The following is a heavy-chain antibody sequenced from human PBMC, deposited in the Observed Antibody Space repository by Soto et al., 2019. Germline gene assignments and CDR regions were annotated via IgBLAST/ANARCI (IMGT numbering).Heavy chain of an antibody. D-gene: IGHD6-13*01. CDR3: ARVTASIAAAGTGDAFDI. J-gene: IGHJ3*02. CDR1: GDSVSSNSAA. CDR2: TYYRSKWYN. Sequence: SQTLSLTCAISGDSVSSNSAAWNWIRQSPSRGLEWLGRTYYRSKWYNDYAVSVKSRITINPDTSKNQFSLQLNSVTPEDTAVYYCARVTASIAAAGTGDAFDIWGQGTMVTVSS. V-gene: IGHV6-1*01.